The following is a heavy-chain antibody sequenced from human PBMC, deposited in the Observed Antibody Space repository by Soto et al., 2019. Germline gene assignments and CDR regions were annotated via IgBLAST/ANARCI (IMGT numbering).Heavy chain of an antibody. V-gene: IGHV3-43*01. Sequence: PXGSLRLFCAAPGFIFEDYTMHWVRHTPGKGPEWISLISWDGGRTLYSDSVKGRFIISRDNSKNSLYLQMNSLTTEDTALYFCARDSYDVSTGQQRYFDHWGQGTLVTVSS. D-gene: IGHD3-9*01. CDR2: ISWDGGRT. J-gene: IGHJ4*02. CDR1: GFIFEDYT. CDR3: ARDSYDVSTGQQRYFDH.